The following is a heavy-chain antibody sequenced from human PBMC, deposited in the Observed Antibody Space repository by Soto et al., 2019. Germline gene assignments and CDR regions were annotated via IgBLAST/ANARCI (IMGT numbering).Heavy chain of an antibody. CDR3: ARHPFWSGYYSGYYYMDV. V-gene: IGHV4-59*02. Sequence: SETLSLTCTVSGGAVSSYYWSWIRQAPGKGLEWIGYIYYSGSTKYKPSLKSRVTISVDTSKNQFSLKLRSVTAAATAVYYFARHPFWSGYYSGYYYMDVWGKGTTVTVSS. CDR2: IYYSGST. D-gene: IGHD3-3*01. CDR1: GGAVSSYY. J-gene: IGHJ6*03.